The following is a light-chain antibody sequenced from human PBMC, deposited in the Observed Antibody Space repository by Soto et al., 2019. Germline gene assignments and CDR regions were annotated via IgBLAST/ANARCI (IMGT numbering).Light chain of an antibody. Sequence: EIVLAQSPGTVSLSPGERATLSCRASQSITASYLAWYQQKPGQAPRLLIYGTSSRATGTPDRFSGSGSGTDFTLTISRLEPEDFAVYYCQQYGRAARTLGQGTKVDIK. V-gene: IGKV3-20*01. CDR3: QQYGRAART. J-gene: IGKJ1*01. CDR2: GTS. CDR1: QSITASY.